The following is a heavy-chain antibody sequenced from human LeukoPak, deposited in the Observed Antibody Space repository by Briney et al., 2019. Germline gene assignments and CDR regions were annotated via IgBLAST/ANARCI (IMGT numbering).Heavy chain of an antibody. V-gene: IGHV4-34*01. CDR1: GGSFSGYY. J-gene: IGHJ4*02. CDR2: INHSGST. Sequence: SETLSLTCAVYGGSFSGYYWSWSRQPPGKGLEWIGEINHSGSTNYNPSLKSRVTISVDTSKNQFSLKLSSVTAADTAVYYCARGRGYSGSSVPDDYWGQGTLVTVSS. D-gene: IGHD5-12*01. CDR3: ARGRGYSGSSVPDDY.